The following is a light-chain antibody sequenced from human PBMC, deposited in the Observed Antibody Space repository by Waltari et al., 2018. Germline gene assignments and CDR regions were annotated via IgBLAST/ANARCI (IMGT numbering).Light chain of an antibody. CDR1: QSLSTW. V-gene: IGKV1-5*03. CDR2: KAS. J-gene: IGKJ2*01. Sequence: DIQMTQSPSTLSASVGDRVTITCRASQSLSTWLAWYQQKPGEAPKLLIYKASILESGVPSRFSGSVSGTEFTLTISSLQPDDFATYYCQQYNTYSYTFGQGTKVEI. CDR3: QQYNTYSYT.